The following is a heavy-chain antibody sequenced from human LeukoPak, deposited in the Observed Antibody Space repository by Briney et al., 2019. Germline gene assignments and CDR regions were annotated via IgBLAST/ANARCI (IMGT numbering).Heavy chain of an antibody. J-gene: IGHJ4*02. Sequence: ASVKVSCKASGYTFTSYGISWVRQATGQGLEWMGWMNPNSGNTGYAQKFQGRVTMTRNTSISTAYMELSSLRSEDTAVYYCARGRVTRARLRRDGYLLDYWGQGTLVTVSS. D-gene: IGHD5-24*01. V-gene: IGHV1-8*02. CDR2: MNPNSGNT. CDR1: GYTFTSYG. CDR3: ARGRVTRARLRRDGYLLDY.